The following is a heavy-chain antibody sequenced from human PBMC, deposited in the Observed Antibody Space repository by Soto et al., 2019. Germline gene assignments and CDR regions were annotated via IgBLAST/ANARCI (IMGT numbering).Heavy chain of an antibody. J-gene: IGHJ6*02. CDR1: KFTFSSFE. D-gene: IGHD1-1*01. CDR3: TRGGGWNQGYYHYYGTDG. CDR2: ISSTGSPI. Sequence: GGSLRLSCAASKFTFSSFEVNWVRQAPGKGLEWVSYISSTGSPIYYADSVKGRFTIARDNAKNSLYLQMNSLRPEDTAIYYCTRGGGWNQGYYHYYGTDGWGQGTTVTVSS. V-gene: IGHV3-48*03.